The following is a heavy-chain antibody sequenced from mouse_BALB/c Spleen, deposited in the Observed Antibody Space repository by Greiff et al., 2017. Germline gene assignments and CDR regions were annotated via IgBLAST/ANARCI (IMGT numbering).Heavy chain of an antibody. CDR2: IWSGGST. CDR3: ASSGNWLFAY. Sequence: VQLQQSGPGLVQPSQSLSITCTVSGFSLTSYGVHWVRQSPGKGLEWLGVIWSGGSTDYNAAFISRLSISKDNSKSQVFFKMNSLQADDTAIYYCASSGNWLFAYWGQGTLVTVSA. V-gene: IGHV2-4-1*01. D-gene: IGHD2-1*01. J-gene: IGHJ3*01. CDR1: GFSLTSYG.